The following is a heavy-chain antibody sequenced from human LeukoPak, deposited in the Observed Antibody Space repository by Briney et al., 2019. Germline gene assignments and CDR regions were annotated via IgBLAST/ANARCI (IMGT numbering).Heavy chain of an antibody. CDR1: GFTFSTYW. CDR3: ARYQGGGWDV. J-gene: IGHJ6*02. V-gene: IGHV3-7*01. Sequence: GGALGLSCPASGFTFSTYWMSWVRQAPGKGLEWVANIKQDGSEKHYVDSVKGRITISRDNAKNSLYLQMNSLRDDDTAVYYCARYQGGGWDVWGQGITVTVSS. CDR2: IKQDGSEK. D-gene: IGHD6-25*01.